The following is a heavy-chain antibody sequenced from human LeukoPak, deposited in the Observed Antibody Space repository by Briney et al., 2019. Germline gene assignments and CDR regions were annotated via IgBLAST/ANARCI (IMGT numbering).Heavy chain of an antibody. D-gene: IGHD3-10*01. J-gene: IGHJ4*02. V-gene: IGHV3-13*01. CDR3: ARTYGSGSYRIYNEDYFDY. CDR2: IDPGGNT. Sequence: GGSLRLSCVASGFTFSNYDMHWVRQARGKGLEWISAIDPGGNTWYSDSVKGRFTISRDNSKNTLYLQMNSLRAEDTAVYYCARTYGSGSYRIYNEDYFDYWGQGTLVTVSS. CDR1: GFTFSNYD.